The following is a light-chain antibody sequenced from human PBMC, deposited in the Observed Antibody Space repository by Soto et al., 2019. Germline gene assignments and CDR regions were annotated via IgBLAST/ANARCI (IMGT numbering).Light chain of an antibody. CDR3: QQYNNWPPRT. V-gene: IGKV3-15*01. Sequence: EIVMTQFPATLSVSPGERATLSCRASQSVSSNLAWYQQKPGQAPRLLIYGASTRATGIPARFSGSRSGTEFTLTISSLQSEDFAVYYCQQYNNWPPRTFGQGTKVEIK. CDR1: QSVSSN. CDR2: GAS. J-gene: IGKJ1*01.